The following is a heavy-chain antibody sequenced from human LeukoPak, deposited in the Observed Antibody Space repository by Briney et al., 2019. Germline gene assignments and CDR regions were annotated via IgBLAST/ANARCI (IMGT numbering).Heavy chain of an antibody. CDR3: ARSPYCGGDCPIDY. CDR1: GGSISSYY. J-gene: IGHJ4*02. Sequence: PSETLSPTCTVSGGSISSYYWSWIRQPPGKGLEWIGYIYYSGSTNYNPSLKSRVTISVDTSKNQFSLKLSSVTAADTAVYYCARSPYCGGDCPIDYWGQGTLVTVSS. CDR2: IYYSGST. V-gene: IGHV4-59*01. D-gene: IGHD2-21*02.